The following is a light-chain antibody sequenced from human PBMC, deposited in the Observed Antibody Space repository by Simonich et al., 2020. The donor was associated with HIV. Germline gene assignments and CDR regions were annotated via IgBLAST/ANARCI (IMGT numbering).Light chain of an antibody. CDR2: EDN. CDR1: SASIASNY. CDR3: QSYDISNWV. Sequence: NFMLTQPHSVSESPGKTVTISCTRSSASIASNYVQWYQQRPGSSPTTVIYEDNQRPSGVPDRFSGSIDSSSNSASLTISGLKTEDEADYYCQSYDISNWVFGGGTKLTVL. J-gene: IGLJ3*02. V-gene: IGLV6-57*01.